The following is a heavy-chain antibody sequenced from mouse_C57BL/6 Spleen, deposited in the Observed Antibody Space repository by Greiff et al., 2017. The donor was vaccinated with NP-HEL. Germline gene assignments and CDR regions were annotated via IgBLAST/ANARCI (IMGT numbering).Heavy chain of an antibody. D-gene: IGHD2-5*01. CDR1: GYTFTDYE. J-gene: IGHJ2*01. CDR3: TRRGAYYSNYDLFDY. V-gene: IGHV1-15*01. CDR2: IDPETGGT. Sequence: VQLQQSGAELVRPGASVTLSCKASGYTFTDYEMHWVKQTPVHGLEWIGAIDPETGGTAYNQKFKGKAILTADKSSSTAYMELRSLTSEDSAVYYCTRRGAYYSNYDLFDYWGQGTTLTVSS.